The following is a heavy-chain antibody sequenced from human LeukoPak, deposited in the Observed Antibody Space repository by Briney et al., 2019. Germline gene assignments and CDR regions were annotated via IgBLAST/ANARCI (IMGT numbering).Heavy chain of an antibody. CDR3: ARDGTAMVLY. V-gene: IGHV1-69*04. Sequence: SVKVSCKASGGTFSSYAISWVRQAPGQGLEWMGRIIPIFGIANYAQKFQGRVTITADKSTSTAYMELSSLRSEDTAVYYCARDGTAMVLYWGQGTLVTVSS. CDR2: IIPIFGIA. CDR1: GGTFSSYA. J-gene: IGHJ4*02. D-gene: IGHD5-18*01.